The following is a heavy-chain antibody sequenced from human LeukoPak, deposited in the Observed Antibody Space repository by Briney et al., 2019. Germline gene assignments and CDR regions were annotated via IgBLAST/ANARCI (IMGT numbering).Heavy chain of an antibody. Sequence: GGSLRLSCSASGFTFSSYAMYWVRQAPGKGLEYVSAISSNGGSTYYADSVKGRFTISRDNSKNTLYLQMSSLRAEDTAVYYCVKEAPDTAMATFDYWGQGTLVPVSS. CDR1: GFTFSSYA. V-gene: IGHV3-64D*06. J-gene: IGHJ4*02. CDR2: ISSNGGST. CDR3: VKEAPDTAMATFDY. D-gene: IGHD5-18*01.